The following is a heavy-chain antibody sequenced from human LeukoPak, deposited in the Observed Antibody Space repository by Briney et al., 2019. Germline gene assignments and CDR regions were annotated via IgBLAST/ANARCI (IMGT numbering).Heavy chain of an antibody. CDR3: ARVGSGWYLGSYY. D-gene: IGHD6-19*01. Sequence: GGSLRLSCAASGFMFTSYWMSWVRQAPGKGLEWVANINQDGSAKYYVDSVKGRFTISRDNAKNSLYLQMNSLRAEDTAVYYCARVGSGWYLGSYYWGQGTLVTVSS. CDR1: GFMFTSYW. J-gene: IGHJ4*02. V-gene: IGHV3-7*01. CDR2: INQDGSAK.